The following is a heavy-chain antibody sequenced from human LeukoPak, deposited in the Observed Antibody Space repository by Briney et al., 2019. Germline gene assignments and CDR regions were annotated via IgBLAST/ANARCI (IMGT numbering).Heavy chain of an antibody. V-gene: IGHV3-66*01. CDR1: GFTVSSNY. Sequence: PGGSLRLSCAASGFTVSSNYMSWVRQAPGKGLEWVSVIYSGGSTYYADSVKGRFTISRDNSKNTLYLQMNSLRAEDTAVYYCSDSSGHDAFDIWGQGTMVTVSS. J-gene: IGHJ3*02. CDR3: SDSSGHDAFDI. CDR2: IYSGGST. D-gene: IGHD3-22*01.